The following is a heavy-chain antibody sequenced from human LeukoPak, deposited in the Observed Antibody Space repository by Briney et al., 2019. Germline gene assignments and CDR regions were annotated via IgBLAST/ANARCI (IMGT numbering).Heavy chain of an antibody. V-gene: IGHV1-69*13. CDR3: ATRILRFLEWEPTNYYYYYGMDV. CDR1: GGTFSSYA. Sequence: ASVKVSCKASGGTFSSYAISWVRQAPGQGLEWMGGIIPIFGTANYAQKFQGRVTITADESTSTAYMELSSLRSEDTAVYYCATRILRFLEWEPTNYYYYYGMDVWGQGTTVTVSS. J-gene: IGHJ6*02. D-gene: IGHD3-3*01. CDR2: IIPIFGTA.